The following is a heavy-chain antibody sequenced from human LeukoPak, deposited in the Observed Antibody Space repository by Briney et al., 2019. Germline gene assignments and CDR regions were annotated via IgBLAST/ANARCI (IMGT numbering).Heavy chain of an antibody. CDR2: ISGDGGST. Sequence: GGSLRLSCAASGFTFDDYAMHWVRQAPGKGLEWVSLISGDGGSTYYADSVKGRFTISRDNSKNSLYLQMNGLRTEDTALYYCAKDMFAGGGYEGAYYYGMDVWGQGTTVTVS. CDR3: AKDMFAGGGYEGAYYYGMDV. D-gene: IGHD2-15*01. CDR1: GFTFDDYA. V-gene: IGHV3-43*02. J-gene: IGHJ6*02.